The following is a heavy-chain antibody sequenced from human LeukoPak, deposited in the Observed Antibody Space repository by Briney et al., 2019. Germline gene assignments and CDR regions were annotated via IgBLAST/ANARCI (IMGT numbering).Heavy chain of an antibody. V-gene: IGHV4-34*01. Sequence: SETLSLTCAVYGGSFSGYYWSWIRQPPGKGLEWIGEINHSGSTNYNPSLKSRVNISVDTSKNQFSLKQSSVTAADPAVYYWAGDSFGWFDPWGQGTLFTVSS. CDR1: GGSFSGYY. CDR2: INHSGST. CDR3: AGDSFGWFDP. J-gene: IGHJ5*02. D-gene: IGHD3-10*01.